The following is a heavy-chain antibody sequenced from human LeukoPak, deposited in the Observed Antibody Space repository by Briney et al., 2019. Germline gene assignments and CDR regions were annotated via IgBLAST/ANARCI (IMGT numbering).Heavy chain of an antibody. D-gene: IGHD6-25*01. CDR1: GFTFSSYA. CDR2: ISYDGSNK. Sequence: GGSLRLSCAAPGFTFSSYAMHWVRQAPGKGLEWVAVISYDGSNKYYADSVKGRFTISRDNSKNTLYLQMNSLRAEDTAVYYCARGIAATDGYYYYYYMDVWGKGTTVTVSS. CDR3: ARGIAATDGYYYYYYMDV. V-gene: IGHV3-30-3*01. J-gene: IGHJ6*03.